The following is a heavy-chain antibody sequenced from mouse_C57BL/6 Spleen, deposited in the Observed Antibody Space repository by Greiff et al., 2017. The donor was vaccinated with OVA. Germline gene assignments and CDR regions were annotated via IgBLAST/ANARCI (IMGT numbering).Heavy chain of an antibody. J-gene: IGHJ2*01. CDR3: AREGYDGYYAY. CDR1: GYTFTSYW. V-gene: IGHV1-69*01. D-gene: IGHD2-3*01. CDR2: IDPSDSYT. Sequence: VQLQQPGAELVMPGASVKLSCKASGYTFTSYWMHWVKQRPGQGLEWIGEIDPSDSYTNYNQKFKGKSTLTVDKSSSTAYMQLSSLTSEDSAVYYCAREGYDGYYAYWGQGTTLTVSS.